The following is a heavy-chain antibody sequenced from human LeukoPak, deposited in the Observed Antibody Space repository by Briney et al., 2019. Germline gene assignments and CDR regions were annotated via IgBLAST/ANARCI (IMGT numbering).Heavy chain of an antibody. CDR1: GGSFSGYY. CDR2: INHSGST. V-gene: IGHV4-34*01. Sequence: SETLPLTCAVYGGSFSGYYWRWIRQPPGKGLEWIGEINHSGSTNYNPSLKSRVSISVATSKNQFSLKLSSVTAADTAVYYCARANDILTGYYVDYWGQGTLVTVSS. D-gene: IGHD3-9*01. CDR3: ARANDILTGYYVDY. J-gene: IGHJ4*02.